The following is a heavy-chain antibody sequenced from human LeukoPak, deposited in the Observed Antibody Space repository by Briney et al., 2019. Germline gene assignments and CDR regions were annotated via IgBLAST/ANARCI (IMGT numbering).Heavy chain of an antibody. Sequence: GGSLRLSCAASGFTFSSDSMNWVRQAPGKGLEWVSSITSGSSYTYYADSMKGRFTISRDNAKNSLYLQMNSLRAEDTAIYYCARDPIASAASGGDSWGQGTLVTVSS. V-gene: IGHV3-21*01. CDR1: GFTFSSDS. CDR3: ARDPIASAASGGDS. D-gene: IGHD6-13*01. CDR2: ITSGSSYT. J-gene: IGHJ4*02.